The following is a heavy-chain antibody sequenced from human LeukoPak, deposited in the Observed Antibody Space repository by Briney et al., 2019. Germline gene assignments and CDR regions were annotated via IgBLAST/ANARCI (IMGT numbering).Heavy chain of an antibody. V-gene: IGHV1-46*01. J-gene: IGHJ4*02. Sequence: GASVKVSCKTSGYTFTSYFIHWVRQAPGQGLEWMGIINPSGASTSYAQRFQGRVTTTRDMSTSTVYMELSSLRSEDTAVYYCARETPGTCAFDYWGQGTLVTVSS. CDR3: ARETPGTCAFDY. CDR2: INPSGAST. CDR1: GYTFTSYF. D-gene: IGHD3/OR15-3a*01.